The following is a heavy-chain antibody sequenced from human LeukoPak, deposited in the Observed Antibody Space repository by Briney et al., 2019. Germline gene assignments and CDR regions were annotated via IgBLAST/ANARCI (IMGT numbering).Heavy chain of an antibody. CDR1: GASISSDS. Sequence: PSETLSLTCTVAGASISSDSWSWIRQPPGKGLEWIGNIHYSGSTNYNPSLRSRVIMSIDTSKNQFSLKLSSVTAADTAVYFCARVGVSARWGQGTLVTVSP. CDR3: ARVGVSAR. V-gene: IGHV4-59*01. J-gene: IGHJ4*02. CDR2: IHYSGST. D-gene: IGHD1-26*01.